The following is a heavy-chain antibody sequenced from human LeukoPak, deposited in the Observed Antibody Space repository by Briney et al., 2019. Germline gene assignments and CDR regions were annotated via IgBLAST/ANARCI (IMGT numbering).Heavy chain of an antibody. Sequence: ASVKVSCKASGYTFTSCGISWVRQAPGQGLEWMGWISAYNGNTNYAQKLQGRVTMTTDTSTSTAYMELRSLRSDDTAVYYCARDRDTYYYDSSGYIDYWGQGTLVTVSS. D-gene: IGHD3-22*01. CDR1: GYTFTSCG. CDR3: ARDRDTYYYDSSGYIDY. CDR2: ISAYNGNT. V-gene: IGHV1-18*01. J-gene: IGHJ4*02.